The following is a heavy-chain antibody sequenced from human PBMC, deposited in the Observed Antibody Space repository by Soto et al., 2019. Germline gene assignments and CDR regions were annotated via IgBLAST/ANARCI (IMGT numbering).Heavy chain of an antibody. CDR2: IYHTGDT. J-gene: IGHJ4*02. CDR3: TRDQGLGDNGGYFH. V-gene: IGHV4-38-2*02. Sequence: SETLSPTCVVSSYSISSGFFWAWIRQPPGKGLEWVGSIYHTGDTHYNPSLRSQVSMSVDTSKNHFSLRLTYLTAADTAVYFCTRDQGLGDNGGYFHWGQGALVTVS. CDR1: SYSISSGFF. D-gene: IGHD3-22*01.